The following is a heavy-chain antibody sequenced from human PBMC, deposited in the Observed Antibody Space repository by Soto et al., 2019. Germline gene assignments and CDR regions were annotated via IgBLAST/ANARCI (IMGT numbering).Heavy chain of an antibody. CDR1: GESISSSSYY. D-gene: IGHD2-21*02. Sequence: SETLSLTCIVSGESISSSSYYWGWIRQPPGKGLEWIGSIYYSGRTYYNPSFKSRVTISIDTSKNQFSLKLSSVTATDTAVYYCARQRTTVVTQAYFDHWGQGALVSVSS. CDR2: IYYSGRT. CDR3: ARQRTTVVTQAYFDH. V-gene: IGHV4-39*01. J-gene: IGHJ4*02.